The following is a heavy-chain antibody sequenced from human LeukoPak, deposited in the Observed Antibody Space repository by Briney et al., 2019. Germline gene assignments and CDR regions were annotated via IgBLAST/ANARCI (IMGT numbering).Heavy chain of an antibody. CDR2: IVLIFGTA. CDR3: ARDSRHYRSSDLYNWFDP. V-gene: IGHV1-69*13. J-gene: IGHJ5*02. D-gene: IGHD3-10*01. Sequence: GASVKVSCKASGGTFSSYAISWVRQAPGQGLEWMGGIVLIFGTANYAQKFQGRVTITADESTSTAYMELSSLKSEDTAVYYCARDSRHYRSSDLYNWFDPWGQGTLVTVSS. CDR1: GGTFSSYA.